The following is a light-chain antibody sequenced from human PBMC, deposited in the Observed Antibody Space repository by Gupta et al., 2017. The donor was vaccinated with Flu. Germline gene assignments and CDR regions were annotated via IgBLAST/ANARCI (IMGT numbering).Light chain of an antibody. CDR2: RNN. Sequence: QSVLTQPPSASGTPGQRVTISCSGSSSNIGSNYVYWYQQLPGTAPKLLIYRNNQRPSGVPDRFSGSKSGTPASLAISGLRSEDEADYYCAAWDDSLTDVVFGGGTKLTVL. CDR3: AAWDDSLTDVV. CDR1: SSNIGSNY. J-gene: IGLJ2*01. V-gene: IGLV1-47*01.